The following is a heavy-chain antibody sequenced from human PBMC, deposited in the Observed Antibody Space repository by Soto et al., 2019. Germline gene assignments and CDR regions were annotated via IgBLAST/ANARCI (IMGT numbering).Heavy chain of an antibody. CDR1: GFSFSKYA. V-gene: IGHV3-23*01. CDR3: AKVGATFFYFDY. J-gene: IGHJ4*02. D-gene: IGHD1-26*01. CDR2: ISSSGGST. Sequence: GGSLRLSCAASGFSFSKYAMNWVRQAPGKGLEWVSGISSSGGSTAYGDSVKGRFTISRDNSKNTLYLQMNSLRADDAAVYFCAKVGATFFYFDYWGQGTLVTVSS.